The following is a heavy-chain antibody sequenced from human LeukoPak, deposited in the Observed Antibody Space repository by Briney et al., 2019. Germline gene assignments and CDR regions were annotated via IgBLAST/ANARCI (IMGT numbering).Heavy chain of an antibody. CDR1: GGSIGSSSYY. Sequence: SETLSLTCTVSGGSIGSSSYYWGWIRQPPGTGLEWIGSIYYSGSTYYNPSLKSRVTISVDTSKNQFSLKLSSVTAADTAVYYCARHGQGTVKGLHFDYWGQGTLVTVSS. CDR3: ARHGQGTVKGLHFDY. V-gene: IGHV4-39*01. J-gene: IGHJ4*02. D-gene: IGHD4-11*01. CDR2: IYYSGST.